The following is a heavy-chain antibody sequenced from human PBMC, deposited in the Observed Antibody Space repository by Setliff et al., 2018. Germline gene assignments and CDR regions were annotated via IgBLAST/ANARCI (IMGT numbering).Heavy chain of an antibody. CDR1: GFTFSSYG. J-gene: IGHJ3*02. D-gene: IGHD2-15*01. CDR3: AKDSRYCSGGSCSEPDAFDI. Sequence: GGSLRLSCAASGFTFSSYGMHWDRQAPGKGLEWVAVIWYDGSNKYYADSVKGRFTISRDNSKNTLFLQMNSLRAEDTAVYYCAKDSRYCSGGSCSEPDAFDIWGQGTMVTVSS. V-gene: IGHV3-33*06. CDR2: IWYDGSNK.